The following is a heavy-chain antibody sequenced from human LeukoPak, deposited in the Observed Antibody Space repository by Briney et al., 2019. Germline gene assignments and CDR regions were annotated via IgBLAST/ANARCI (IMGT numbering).Heavy chain of an antibody. CDR1: GFTVSSNY. CDR2: LNSGGST. J-gene: IGHJ3*02. Sequence: GGSRRLSCAASGFTVSSNYMSWVRQAPGKGLEWVSVLNSGGSTYYADSVKGRFTISRDNSKNTLYFQMNSLRAEDTAVYHCARGSAGAFDIWGQGTMVTVSS. CDR3: ARGSAGAFDI. V-gene: IGHV3-53*01.